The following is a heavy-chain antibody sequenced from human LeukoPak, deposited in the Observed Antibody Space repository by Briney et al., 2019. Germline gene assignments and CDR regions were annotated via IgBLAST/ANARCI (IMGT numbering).Heavy chain of an antibody. J-gene: IGHJ4*02. CDR2: ISSSSNYI. Sequence: PGGCLRLSCAVSGFTFNTYSMNWVRQAPGKGLEWVSTISSSSNYIYYGESVKGRFTVSRDNAKNSLYLQMKSLRAEDTAVYYCARDRGYCSGDSCSLLLDYWGQGTLVTVSS. D-gene: IGHD2-15*01. CDR3: ARDRGYCSGDSCSLLLDY. V-gene: IGHV3-21*01. CDR1: GFTFNTYS.